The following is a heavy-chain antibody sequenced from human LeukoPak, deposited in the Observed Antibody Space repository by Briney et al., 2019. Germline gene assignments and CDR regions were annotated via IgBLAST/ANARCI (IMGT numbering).Heavy chain of an antibody. CDR1: GFTFSGYG. V-gene: IGHV3-30*18. CDR3: AKRGPSGSYRYLEY. D-gene: IGHD1-26*01. J-gene: IGHJ4*02. Sequence: ERSLSLSCAASGFTFSGYGMHWVRQAPGKGLEWVAIISYDGSNQYYADSVKGRFTISRDNSKNTLYLQMNSLRAEDTAVYYCAKRGPSGSYRYLEYWGQGTLVTVSS. CDR2: ISYDGSNQ.